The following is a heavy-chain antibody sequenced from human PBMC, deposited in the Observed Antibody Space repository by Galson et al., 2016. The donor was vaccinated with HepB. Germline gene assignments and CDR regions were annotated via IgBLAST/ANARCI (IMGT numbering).Heavy chain of an antibody. D-gene: IGHD2-8*02. J-gene: IGHJ4*02. V-gene: IGHV3-23*01. CDR3: AHTWGRGWWNLDY. CDR2: ISDSGDNT. Sequence: SLRLSCAASGFTFSTYAISWVRQAPGKGLEWVSAISDSGDNTYYADSVRGWFTLSRDNSKNTLYLTMNRLRAEDTALYYWAHTWGRGWWNLDYWGQGTLVTVSS. CDR1: GFTFSTYA.